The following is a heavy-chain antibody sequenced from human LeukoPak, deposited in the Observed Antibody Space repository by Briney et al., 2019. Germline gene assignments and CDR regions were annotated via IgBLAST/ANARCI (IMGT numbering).Heavy chain of an antibody. CDR3: ARGYYYGSGSYLEVIY. D-gene: IGHD3-10*01. J-gene: IGHJ4*02. V-gene: IGHV3-30*01. Sequence: PGGSLRLSCAASGLTFSAYWGNWVRQAPGKGLEWVAAISYDGSNKNYADSVKGRFTISRDNSKNTLYLQMNSLRAEDTAVYYCARGYYYGSGSYLEVIYWGQGTLVTVSS. CDR1: GLTFSAYW. CDR2: ISYDGSNK.